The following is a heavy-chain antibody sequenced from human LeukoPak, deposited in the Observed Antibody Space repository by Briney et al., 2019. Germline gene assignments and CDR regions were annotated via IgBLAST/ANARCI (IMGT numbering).Heavy chain of an antibody. D-gene: IGHD2-15*01. CDR1: GGTFSSYA. CDR2: VIPIFGTA. Sequence: GASVKVSCKASGGTFSSYAISWVRQAPGQGLEWMGGVIPIFGTANYAQKFQGRVTITTDESTSTAYMELSSLRSEDTAVYYCARAAKSCSGGSCYPYYYYYGMDVWGQGTTVTVSS. V-gene: IGHV1-69*05. CDR3: ARAAKSCSGGSCYPYYYYYGMDV. J-gene: IGHJ6*02.